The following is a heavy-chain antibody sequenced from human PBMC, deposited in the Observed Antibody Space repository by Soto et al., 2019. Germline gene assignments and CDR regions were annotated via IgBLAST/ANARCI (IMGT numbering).Heavy chain of an antibody. CDR2: IIPIFGTA. CDR3: AREGPRGYSYGSIDC. CDR1: RGTFSSYT. J-gene: IGHJ4*02. D-gene: IGHD5-18*01. V-gene: IGHV1-69*12. Sequence: QVQLVQSGAEVKKPGSSVKVSCRASRGTFSSYTISWVRQARGQGLEWMGGIIPIFGTANYAQKFQGRVTITADESTSTAYMELSSLRSEDTAVYYCAREGPRGYSYGSIDCWGQGTLVTVSS.